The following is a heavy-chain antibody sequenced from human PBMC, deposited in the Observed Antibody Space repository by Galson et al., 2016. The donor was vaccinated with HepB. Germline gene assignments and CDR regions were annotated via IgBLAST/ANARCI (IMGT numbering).Heavy chain of an antibody. D-gene: IGHD2-8*01. V-gene: IGHV1-69*13. J-gene: IGHJ6*02. Sequence: SVKVSCKASGGTFSSYTMSWVRQAPGQRLEWMGEIIPMFGTANYAQKFQGRVTITADESTSTAYMELSSLRSKDTAVYYCARDVSQHICTNGVCSSMDVWGQGTTVTVSS. CDR3: ARDVSQHICTNGVCSSMDV. CDR1: GGTFSSYT. CDR2: IIPMFGTA.